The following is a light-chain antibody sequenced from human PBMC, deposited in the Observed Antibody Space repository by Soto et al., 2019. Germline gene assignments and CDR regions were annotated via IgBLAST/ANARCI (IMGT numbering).Light chain of an antibody. J-gene: IGKJ2*01. CDR1: QSVLYSSDNKDY. CDR2: WAS. CDR3: QQYFATPHS. Sequence: DIVMTQSPDSLAVSLGERATINCKSSQSVLYSSDNKDYLAWYQQRPGHPPNLLIYWASTRESGVPHRFSGSGSGTEFTLTISSLQSEDVAVYYCQQYFATPHSFGQGTKLEI. V-gene: IGKV4-1*01.